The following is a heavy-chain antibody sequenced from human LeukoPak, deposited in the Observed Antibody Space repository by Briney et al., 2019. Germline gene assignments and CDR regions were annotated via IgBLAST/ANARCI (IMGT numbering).Heavy chain of an antibody. Sequence: GDSLKISCKCSGYSFTSYWIGWVRQMPGKGLEWMGIIYPGDSDTRYSPSFQGQVTISVDKSISTAYLQWNSLKASDTAIYYCAKIDRQYCSRSSCYALDYWGQGTLVTVSS. CDR3: AKIDRQYCSRSSCYALDY. CDR1: GYSFTSYW. J-gene: IGHJ4*02. D-gene: IGHD2-2*01. V-gene: IGHV5-51*01. CDR2: IYPGDSDT.